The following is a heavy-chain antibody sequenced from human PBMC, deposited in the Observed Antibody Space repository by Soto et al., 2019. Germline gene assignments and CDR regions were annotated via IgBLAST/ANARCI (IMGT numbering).Heavy chain of an antibody. J-gene: IGHJ6*02. CDR3: TRDKADGKMDV. CDR2: IRSKAYGGTT. V-gene: IGHV3-49*05. CDR1: GFTFGDYA. Sequence: KAGGSLRLSCTASGFTFGDYAMSWFRQAPGKGLEWVGFIRSKAYGGTTEYAASVKGRFTISRDDSKSIAYLQMNSLKTEDTAVYYCTRDKADGKMDVWGQGTTVTVSS. D-gene: IGHD1-1*01.